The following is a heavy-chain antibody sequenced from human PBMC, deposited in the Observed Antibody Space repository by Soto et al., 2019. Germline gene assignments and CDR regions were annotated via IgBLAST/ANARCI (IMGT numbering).Heavy chain of an antibody. Sequence: GESLKISCKGSGYSFTSYWIGWVRQMPGKGLEWMGIIYPGDSDTRCSPSFQGQVTISADKSISTAYLQWSSLKASDTAMYYCARLLGYCSGGSCYGDYYYMDVWGKGTTVTVSS. J-gene: IGHJ6*03. CDR3: ARLLGYCSGGSCYGDYYYMDV. CDR1: GYSFTSYW. D-gene: IGHD2-15*01. CDR2: IYPGDSDT. V-gene: IGHV5-51*01.